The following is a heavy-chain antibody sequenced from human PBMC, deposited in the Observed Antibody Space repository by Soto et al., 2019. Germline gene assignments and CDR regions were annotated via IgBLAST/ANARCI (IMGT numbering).Heavy chain of an antibody. Sequence: GGSLRLSCAASGFTFSNAWMNWVRQAPGKGLEWVGRIKSKTDGGTTDYAAPVKGRFTISRDDSKNTLYLQMNSLKTEDTAVYYCTTVDTAMEYYYYYGMDVWGQGTTVTVSS. J-gene: IGHJ6*02. CDR3: TTVDTAMEYYYYYGMDV. D-gene: IGHD5-18*01. CDR2: IKSKTDGGTT. V-gene: IGHV3-15*07. CDR1: GFTFSNAW.